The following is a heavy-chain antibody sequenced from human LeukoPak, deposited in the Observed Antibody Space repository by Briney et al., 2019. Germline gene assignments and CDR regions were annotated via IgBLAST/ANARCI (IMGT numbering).Heavy chain of an antibody. CDR3: ANPGAMVRGGDWFDP. V-gene: IGHV3-23*01. J-gene: IGHJ5*02. CDR1: GFSFSSYG. Sequence: PGWSLRLSCAASGFSFSSYGLSWVRQAPGKALEWVSAISGGSDSIYYADSVKGRFTISRDNSKNTLYLQMNRLRVEDTAVYYGANPGAMVRGGDWFDPWGQGTLVTVSS. CDR2: ISGGSDSI. D-gene: IGHD3-10*01.